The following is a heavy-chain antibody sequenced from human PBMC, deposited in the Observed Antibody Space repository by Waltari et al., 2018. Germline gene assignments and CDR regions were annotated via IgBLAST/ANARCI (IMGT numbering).Heavy chain of an antibody. CDR3: ARGPKAHYGSGSFNWFDP. CDR2: ITYDGSNK. V-gene: IGHV3-30-3*01. Sequence: QVQLVESGGGVVQPGRSLRLSCAASGFTFSRYAMHRVRQAPGKGLEWVAVITYDGSNKYYADSVKGRFTISRDNSKNTLYLQMNSLRAEDTAVYYCARGPKAHYGSGSFNWFDPWGQGTLVTVSS. CDR1: GFTFSRYA. D-gene: IGHD3-10*01. J-gene: IGHJ5*02.